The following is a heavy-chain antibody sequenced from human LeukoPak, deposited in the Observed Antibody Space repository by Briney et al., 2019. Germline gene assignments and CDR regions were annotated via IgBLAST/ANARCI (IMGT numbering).Heavy chain of an antibody. V-gene: IGHV4-59*01. CDR1: GGSISSYY. Sequence: PSETLSLTCTVSGGSISSYYWSWIRQPPGKGLEWIGYIYYSGSTNYNPSLKSRVTVSLDTSKNQVSLKLNSMTAADTAVYYCARSRYSADRYFASWGQGTLVTVSS. J-gene: IGHJ4*02. D-gene: IGHD1-26*01. CDR3: ARSRYSADRYFAS. CDR2: IYYSGST.